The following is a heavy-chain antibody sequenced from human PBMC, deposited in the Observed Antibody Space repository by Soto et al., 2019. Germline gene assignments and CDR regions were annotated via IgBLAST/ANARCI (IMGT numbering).Heavy chain of an antibody. V-gene: IGHV4-39*02. CDR3: ARERITMVRGVITDNWFDP. CDR1: GDSISRSSFY. D-gene: IGHD3-10*01. J-gene: IGHJ5*02. Sequence: TSETLSLTCTVSGDSISRSSFYWGWIRQPPGKGLECIGIVYFTGSTNYNPSLKSRVTISVDTSKNQFSLKLSSVTAADTAVYYCARERITMVRGVITDNWFDPWGQGTLVTVSS. CDR2: VYFTGST.